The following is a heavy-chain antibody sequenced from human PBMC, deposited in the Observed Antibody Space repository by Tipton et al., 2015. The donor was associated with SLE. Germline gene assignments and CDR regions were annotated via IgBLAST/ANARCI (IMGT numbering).Heavy chain of an antibody. CDR1: GGSISSSSYY. J-gene: IGHJ4*02. D-gene: IGHD1-26*01. Sequence: LRLSCAVYGGSISSSSYYWGWIRQPPGKGLEWIGSIYYSGSTYYNPSLKSRVTISVDTSKNQFSLKLSSVTAADTAVYYCASPVGARAYWGQGTLVTVSS. V-gene: IGHV4-39*07. CDR3: ASPVGARAY. CDR2: IYYSGST.